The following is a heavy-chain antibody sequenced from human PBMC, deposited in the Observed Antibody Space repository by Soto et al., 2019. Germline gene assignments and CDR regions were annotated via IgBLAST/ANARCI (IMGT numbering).Heavy chain of an antibody. Sequence: ASVKVSCKASGGTFSSYTISWVRQAPGQGLEWMGRIIPILGIANYAQKFQGRVTITADKSTSTAYMELSSLRSEDTAVYYCARDRRSTLYCSSTSCPNWFDPWGQGTLVTVSS. V-gene: IGHV1-69*04. CDR2: IIPILGIA. D-gene: IGHD2-2*01. CDR1: GGTFSSYT. J-gene: IGHJ5*02. CDR3: ARDRRSTLYCSSTSCPNWFDP.